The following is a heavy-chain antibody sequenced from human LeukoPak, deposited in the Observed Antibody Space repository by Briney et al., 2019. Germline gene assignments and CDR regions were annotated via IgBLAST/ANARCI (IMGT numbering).Heavy chain of an antibody. D-gene: IGHD2-15*01. J-gene: IGHJ4*02. CDR2: IYYSGST. V-gene: IGHV4-31*03. Sequence: SQTLSLTCTVSGGSISSGGYYWSWIRQHPGKGLEWIGYIYYSGSTYYNPSLKSRVTISVDTSKNQFSLKLSSVTAADTAVYYCAGGVVVVVATPYYFDYWGQGTLVTVSS. CDR3: AGGVVVVVATPYYFDY. CDR1: GGSISSGGYY.